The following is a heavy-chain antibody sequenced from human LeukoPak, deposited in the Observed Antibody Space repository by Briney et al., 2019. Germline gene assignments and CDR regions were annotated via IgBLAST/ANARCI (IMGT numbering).Heavy chain of an antibody. D-gene: IGHD2-2*01. CDR2: INPNSGAT. CDR3: ARRAVDDLDH. CDR1: GYPFTGHY. V-gene: IGHV1-2*02. J-gene: IGHJ4*02. Sequence: ASVKVSCKASGYPFTGHYMHWVRQAPGQGLEWMGWINPNSGATNYAQKFQGRVTMTRDTSISAAYVEVSGLTSDDTAVYYCARRAVDDLDHWGQGTLVTVSS.